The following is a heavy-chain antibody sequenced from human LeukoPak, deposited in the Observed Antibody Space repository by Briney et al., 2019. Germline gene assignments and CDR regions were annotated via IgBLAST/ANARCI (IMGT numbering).Heavy chain of an antibody. CDR2: IYTSGST. CDR3: ARARNYYDSSGYYRFDP. CDR1: GGSISSYY. J-gene: IGHJ5*02. V-gene: IGHV4-4*07. Sequence: PSETLSLTCTVSGGSISSYYWSWIRQPAGKGLEWIGRIYTSGSTNYNPSLKRRGTMSVDTSKNQFSLKLSSVTAADTAVYYCARARNYYDSSGYYRFDPWGQGTLVTVSS. D-gene: IGHD3-22*01.